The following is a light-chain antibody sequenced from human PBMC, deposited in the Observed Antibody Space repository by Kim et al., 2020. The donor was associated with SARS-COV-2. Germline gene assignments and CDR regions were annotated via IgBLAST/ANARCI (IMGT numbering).Light chain of an antibody. V-gene: IGKV1-33*01. CDR1: QDISNY. Sequence: DIQMTQSPSSLSASVGDRVTITCQASQDISNYLNWYQQKPGKAPKLLIYDASNLETGVPSRFSGSGSGTDFTFTISSLQPEDIATYYCQQYDNLPSTFGQGTKLEI. CDR3: QQYDNLPST. J-gene: IGKJ2*02. CDR2: DAS.